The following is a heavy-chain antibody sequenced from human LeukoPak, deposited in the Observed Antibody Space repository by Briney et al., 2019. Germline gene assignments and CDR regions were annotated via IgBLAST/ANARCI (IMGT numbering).Heavy chain of an antibody. J-gene: IGHJ4*02. CDR1: GFTFSSYG. D-gene: IGHD1-26*01. Sequence: PGGSLRLSCAASGFTFSSYGMHWVRQAPGKGLEWVAVIWYDGSNKYYADSVKGRFTISRDNSKNTLYLQMNSLRAEDTAVYYCARGRGGGSYYLDYWGQGTLVTVSS. V-gene: IGHV3-33*01. CDR2: IWYDGSNK. CDR3: ARGRGGGSYYLDY.